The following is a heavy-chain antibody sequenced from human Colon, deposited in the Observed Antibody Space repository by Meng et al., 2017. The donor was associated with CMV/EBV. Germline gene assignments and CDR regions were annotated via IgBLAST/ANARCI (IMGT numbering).Heavy chain of an antibody. CDR1: GFKFSDYR. V-gene: IGHV3-21*01. Sequence: GESLKISCEGSGFKFSDYRMNWVRQAPGKGLEWVSSMMGGGSYKYYAESVKGRFTISRDNAKNSVYLQMDSLREDDTAVYYCARARGQLCFDLWGQGTLVTVSS. J-gene: IGHJ4*02. D-gene: IGHD3-10*01. CDR2: MMGGGSYK. CDR3: ARARGQLCFDL.